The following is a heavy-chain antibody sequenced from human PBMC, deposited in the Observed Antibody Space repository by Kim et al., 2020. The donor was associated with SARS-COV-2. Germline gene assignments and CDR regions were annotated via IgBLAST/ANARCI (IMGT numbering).Heavy chain of an antibody. CDR2: ITKSGITI. Sequence: GSLRLSCSASGFTFSSYEMNWVRQAPGKGLEWLSYITKSGITIYYADSVRGRFTISRDNAKNSLYLEMNSLRAEDTAVYYCARARGDYVADYYFDFWGQGTLVTVSS. CDR3: ARARGDYVADYYFDF. CDR1: GFTFSSYE. D-gene: IGHD4-17*01. V-gene: IGHV3-48*03. J-gene: IGHJ4*02.